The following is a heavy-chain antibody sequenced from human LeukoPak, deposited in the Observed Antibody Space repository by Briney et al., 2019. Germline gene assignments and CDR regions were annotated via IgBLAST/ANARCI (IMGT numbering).Heavy chain of an antibody. Sequence: SETLSLTCTVSGDSISSYYWSWIRQHPGKGLEWIGYIYYSGSTYYNPSLKSRVTISVDTSKNQFSLKLSSVTAADTAVYYCARYSYGSRRWFDPWGQGTLVTVSS. D-gene: IGHD5-18*01. J-gene: IGHJ5*02. CDR1: GDSISSYY. V-gene: IGHV4-59*06. CDR3: ARYSYGSRRWFDP. CDR2: IYYSGST.